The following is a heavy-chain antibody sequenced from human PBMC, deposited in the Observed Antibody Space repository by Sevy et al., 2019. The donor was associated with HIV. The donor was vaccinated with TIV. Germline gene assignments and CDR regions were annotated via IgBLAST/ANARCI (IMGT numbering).Heavy chain of an antibody. CDR2: IYYSGVT. CDR3: VGDATGRHWYFAL. J-gene: IGHJ2*01. CDR1: GGSISSYY. V-gene: IGHV4-59*13. D-gene: IGHD2-15*01. Sequence: SETLSLTCTVSGGSISSYYWSWIRQPPGKGLEWVGYIYYSGVTNYNPSLKCRVTISVDTSKNQFSLKLSSVTAADTAVYYCVGDATGRHWYFALWGRGTLVTDSS.